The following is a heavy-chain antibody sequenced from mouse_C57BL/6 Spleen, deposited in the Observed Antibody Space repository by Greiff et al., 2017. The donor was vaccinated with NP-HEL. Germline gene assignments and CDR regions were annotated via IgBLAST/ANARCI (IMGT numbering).Heavy chain of an antibody. D-gene: IGHD1-1*02. J-gene: IGHJ2*01. CDR3: ARRNGWGY. V-gene: IGHV1-61*01. CDR1: GYTFTSYW. Sequence: QVQLQQSGAELVRPGSSVKLSCKASGYTFTSYWMAWVKQRPGPGLEWIGKIYPSDSETHYNQKFKDKATLTVAKSSSTAYMQLSSLTSEDSAVYYCARRNGWGYWGQGTTLTVSS. CDR2: IYPSDSET.